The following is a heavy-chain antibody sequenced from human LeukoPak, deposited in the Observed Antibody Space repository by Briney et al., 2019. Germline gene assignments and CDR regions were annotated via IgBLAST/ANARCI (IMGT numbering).Heavy chain of an antibody. D-gene: IGHD7-27*01. CDR1: GFTFSSYA. Sequence: PGGSLRLSCAASGFTFSSYAMSWVRQAPGKGLEWVSGMKGDGSDITYADSVKGRFTISRDNAKNTVYLQMNSLRAEDTGVYYCARDLRAPPGYWGQGTLVTVSS. CDR3: ARDLRAPPGY. CDR2: MKGDGSDI. J-gene: IGHJ4*02. V-gene: IGHV3-74*01.